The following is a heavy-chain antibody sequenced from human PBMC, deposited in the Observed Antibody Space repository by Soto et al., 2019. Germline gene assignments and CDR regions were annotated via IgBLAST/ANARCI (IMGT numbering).Heavy chain of an antibody. Sequence: SETLSLTCAVSGYSISSGYYWGWIRQPPGKGLEWIGSIYHSGSTYYNPSLKSRVTISVDTSKNQFSLKLSSVTAADTAVYYCARVESWDSSSHDAFDIWGQGTMVTVSS. CDR3: ARVESWDSSSHDAFDI. CDR1: GYSISSGYY. V-gene: IGHV4-38-2*01. J-gene: IGHJ3*02. D-gene: IGHD3-22*01. CDR2: IYHSGST.